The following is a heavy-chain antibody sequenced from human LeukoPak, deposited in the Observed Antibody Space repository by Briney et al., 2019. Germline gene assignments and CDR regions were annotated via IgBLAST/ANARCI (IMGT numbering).Heavy chain of an antibody. CDR3: VRFRAVAGDWYFDL. CDR2: IFYSGST. D-gene: IGHD6-19*01. CDR1: GVSISSTSHY. J-gene: IGHJ2*01. Sequence: SETPSLTCTVSGVSISSTSHYWVWIRQPPGQGLEWIGSIFYSGSTYYNPSLKSRITMSVDTSKKQFSLRLSSVTAADTAMYYCVRFRAVAGDWYFDLWGRGTLVTVSS. V-gene: IGHV4-39*01.